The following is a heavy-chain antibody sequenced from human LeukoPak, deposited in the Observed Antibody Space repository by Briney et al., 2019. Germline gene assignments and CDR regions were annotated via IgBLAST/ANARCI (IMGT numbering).Heavy chain of an antibody. CDR3: ARIEGGNSLDY. V-gene: IGHV4-59*08. D-gene: IGHD4-23*01. CDR2: IYYSGGT. J-gene: IGHJ4*02. Sequence: SETLSLTCTVSGDSLRSYYWSWIRRPPGRGLEWIGYIYYSGGTNYNPSLKSRVTISVDTSKNQFSLKLSSVTAADTAVYYCARIEGGNSLDYWGQGTLVTVSS. CDR1: GDSLRSYY.